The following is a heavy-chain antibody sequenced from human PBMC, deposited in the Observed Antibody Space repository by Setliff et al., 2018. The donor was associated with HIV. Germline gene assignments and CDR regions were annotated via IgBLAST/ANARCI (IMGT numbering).Heavy chain of an antibody. CDR2: IYPVDSET. CDR1: GYNFVDYS. CDR3: ASPGYCSSPNCMNVFNF. Sequence: GESLKISCQGSGYNFVDYSIAWVRQVPGKGLEWMGIIYPVDSETRYSPSFQGQVTISADKSISTAYLQWSSLEASDTAMYYCASPGYCSSPNCMNVFNFWGHGTMVTVSS. J-gene: IGHJ3*01. D-gene: IGHD2-2*01. V-gene: IGHV5-51*01.